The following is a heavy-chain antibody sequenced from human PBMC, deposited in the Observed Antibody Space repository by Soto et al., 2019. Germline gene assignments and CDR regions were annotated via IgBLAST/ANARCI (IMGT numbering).Heavy chain of an antibody. Sequence: LSLTCTVSGDSLSTGAYYWTWIRQRPGKGLEWIGCIYTDGGTDYSPSLKNRASISMDTPKNHFSLSLTSVTAADTATYFCARGLTEWSNGYWGHGTLVTVSS. J-gene: IGHJ4*01. D-gene: IGHD3-3*01. CDR1: GDSLSTGAYY. CDR3: ARGLTEWSNGY. V-gene: IGHV4-31*03. CDR2: IYTDGGT.